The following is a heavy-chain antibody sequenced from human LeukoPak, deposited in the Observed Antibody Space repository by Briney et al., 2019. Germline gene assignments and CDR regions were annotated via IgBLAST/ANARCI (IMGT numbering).Heavy chain of an antibody. V-gene: IGHV3-33*01. CDR3: ASGRGRASDYYYGMDV. J-gene: IGHJ6*02. D-gene: IGHD3-10*01. Sequence: GGSLRLSCAVSGFTFSSYGMHWVRQAPGKGLEWVAVIWYDGTNKYYADSVKGRFTISRDNSKNTLYLQMNSLRAEDTAGYYCASGRGRASDYYYGMDVWGQGTTVTVSS. CDR1: GFTFSSYG. CDR2: IWYDGTNK.